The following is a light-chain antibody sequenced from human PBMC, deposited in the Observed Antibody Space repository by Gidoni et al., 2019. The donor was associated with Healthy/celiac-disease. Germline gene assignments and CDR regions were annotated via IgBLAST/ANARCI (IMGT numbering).Light chain of an antibody. CDR3: MQALQTPPFT. Sequence: DIVMTQSPISLPVTPGEPASISCRSSQSLLHSNGYNYLDWYLQKPVQSPQLLIYLGANRASGVPDRFSVSGSGTDFTLNISRVEAEDVGVYYCMQALQTPPFTFGPGTKVDIK. V-gene: IGKV2-28*01. J-gene: IGKJ3*01. CDR2: LGA. CDR1: QSLLHSNGYNY.